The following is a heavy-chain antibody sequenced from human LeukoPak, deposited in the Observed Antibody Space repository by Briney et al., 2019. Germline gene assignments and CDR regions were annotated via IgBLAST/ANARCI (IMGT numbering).Heavy chain of an antibody. CDR3: AREYDFWSGYSGNYYMDV. D-gene: IGHD3-3*01. CDR1: GFTFSSYS. V-gene: IGHV3-21*01. Sequence: GGSLRLSCAASGFTFSSYSMNWVRQAPGKGLEWVSSISSSSNYIYYADSVKGRFTISRDNAKNSLYLQMNSLRAEDTAVYYCAREYDFWSGYSGNYYMDVWGKGTTVTVSS. CDR2: ISSSSNYI. J-gene: IGHJ6*03.